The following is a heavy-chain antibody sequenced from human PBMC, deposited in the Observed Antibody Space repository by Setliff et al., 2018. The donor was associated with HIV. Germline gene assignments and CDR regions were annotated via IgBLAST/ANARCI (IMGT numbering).Heavy chain of an antibody. J-gene: IGHJ4*02. D-gene: IGHD6-13*01. CDR3: AARKLSAAAFDY. CDR1: GGSISSSSYY. V-gene: IGHV4-39*01. CDR2: IYYNGNT. Sequence: PSETLSLTCTVSGGSISSSSYYWGWIRQSPGAGLEWIGSIYYNGNTYYNPSLKSRVTISVDTSKNQFSLNLGSVTAADTAVYYCAARKLSAAAFDYWGQGSLVTVSS.